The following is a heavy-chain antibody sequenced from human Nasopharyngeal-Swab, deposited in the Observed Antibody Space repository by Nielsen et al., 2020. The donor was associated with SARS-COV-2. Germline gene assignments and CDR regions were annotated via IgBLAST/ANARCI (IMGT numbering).Heavy chain of an antibody. Sequence: GSLRLSCAVSGFYFRSYAMNWVRQAPGKGLEWVSVISGTGTETYSADSVKGRFTISRDNSQNMVYLQMDSLRVEDTAVYYCAKWGRNHHESSGYVYWGQGILVTVSS. V-gene: IGHV3-23*01. J-gene: IGHJ4*02. D-gene: IGHD6-19*01. CDR1: GFYFRSYA. CDR2: ISGTGTET. CDR3: AKWGRNHHESSGYVY.